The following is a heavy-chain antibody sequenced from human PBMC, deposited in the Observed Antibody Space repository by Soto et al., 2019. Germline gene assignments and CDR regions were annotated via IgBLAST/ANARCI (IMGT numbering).Heavy chain of an antibody. V-gene: IGHV4-30-2*01. D-gene: IGHD6-25*01. CDR3: ARPHGGSSGWDNWFDP. J-gene: IGHJ5*02. CDR1: GGSISSGGYS. Sequence: SETLSLTCAVSGGSISSGGYSWSWIRQPPGKGLEWIGYIYHSGSTYYNPSLKSRITMSVDRSKNQFSLKLSPVTAADTAVYYCARPHGGSSGWDNWFDPWGQGTLVTVS. CDR2: IYHSGST.